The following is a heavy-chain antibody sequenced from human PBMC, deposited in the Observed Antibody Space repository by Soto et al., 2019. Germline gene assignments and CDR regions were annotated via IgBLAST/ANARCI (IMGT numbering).Heavy chain of an antibody. J-gene: IGHJ5*02. CDR1: VVSFHGYY. V-gene: IGHV4-34*01. CDR2: INHSGSA. CDR3: AKGPQTGYYDSGTFYFSVA. D-gene: IGHD3-16*01. Sequence: SETLSLTCAVYVVSFHGYYWSWSRHPPGEGLEWIGEINHSGSANYNPTFKSRVFISVDMSKNPMSLQLTSVSAADTAVYYCAKGPQTGYYDSGTFYFSVAWGQGTLVTVSS.